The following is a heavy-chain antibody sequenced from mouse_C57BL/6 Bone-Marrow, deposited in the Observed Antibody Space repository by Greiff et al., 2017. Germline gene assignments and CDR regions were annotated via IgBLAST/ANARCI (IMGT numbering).Heavy chain of an antibody. CDR1: GFTFSSYT. CDR3: TRSHYSSNWLAWFAY. D-gene: IGHD1-1*01. Sequence: EVKLMESGEGLVKPGGSLKLSCAASGFTFSSYTMSWVRQTPEKRREWVAYISSGGDYIYYADTVKGGLTSSRDTARNPLSLQMSSLKSEDTDMYYCTRSHYSSNWLAWFAYWGQGTLVTVSA. J-gene: IGHJ3*01. V-gene: IGHV5-9-1*02. CDR2: ISSGGDYI.